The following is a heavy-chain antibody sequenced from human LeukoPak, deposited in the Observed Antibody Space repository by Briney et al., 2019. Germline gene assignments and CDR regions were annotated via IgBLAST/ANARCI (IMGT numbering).Heavy chain of an antibody. Sequence: SQTLSLTCAISGDSVSSNSVTWNWIRQSPSRGLEWLGRTYYRSTWYNDYAVSVRGRITVNPDTSKNQFSLHLNSVTPEDTAVYYCARRLTQYDCFDPWGQGIPVTVSS. CDR1: GDSVSSNSVT. CDR2: TYYRSTWYN. CDR3: ARRLTQYDCFDP. D-gene: IGHD2-2*01. J-gene: IGHJ5*02. V-gene: IGHV6-1*01.